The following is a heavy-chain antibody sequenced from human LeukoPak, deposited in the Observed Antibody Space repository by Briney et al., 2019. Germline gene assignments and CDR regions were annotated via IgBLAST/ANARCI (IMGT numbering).Heavy chain of an antibody. CDR3: ANVPYSSSWYPGN. CDR1: RFIFSSNG. D-gene: IGHD6-13*01. J-gene: IGHJ4*02. CDR2: ISYDGSYQ. Sequence: GRSLRLSCVASRFIFSSNGMHWVRQAPGKGLEWVALISYDGSYQHYADSVKGRFTISRDDSMNTLYLQMNSLGAADTALYYCANVPYSSSWYPGNWGQGTLVTVSS. V-gene: IGHV3-30*18.